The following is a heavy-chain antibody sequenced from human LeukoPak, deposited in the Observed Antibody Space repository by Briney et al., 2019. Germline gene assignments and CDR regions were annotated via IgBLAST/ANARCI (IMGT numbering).Heavy chain of an antibody. V-gene: IGHV1-69*01. Sequence: GSSVKVSCKASGGTFSSYAISWVRQAPGQGLEWMGGIIPISGTANYAQKFQGRVTITADESTSTAYMELSSLRSEDTAVYYCARAGGYCSSTSCYSAFDIWGQGTMVTVSS. CDR1: GGTFSSYA. CDR3: ARAGGYCSSTSCYSAFDI. J-gene: IGHJ3*02. D-gene: IGHD2-2*02. CDR2: IIPISGTA.